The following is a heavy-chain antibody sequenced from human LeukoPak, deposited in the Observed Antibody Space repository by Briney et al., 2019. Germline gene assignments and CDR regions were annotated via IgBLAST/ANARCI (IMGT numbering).Heavy chain of an antibody. Sequence: GGSLRLSCAASGFTFSSYAMSWVRQAPGKGLEWVSAISGSGGSTYYADSVKGRFTISRDNSKNTLYLQMNSLRAEDTAVYYCANCIDSSGWYLGDWGQGTLVTVSS. CDR1: GFTFSSYA. V-gene: IGHV3-23*01. D-gene: IGHD6-19*01. J-gene: IGHJ4*02. CDR2: ISGSGGST. CDR3: ANCIDSSGWYLGD.